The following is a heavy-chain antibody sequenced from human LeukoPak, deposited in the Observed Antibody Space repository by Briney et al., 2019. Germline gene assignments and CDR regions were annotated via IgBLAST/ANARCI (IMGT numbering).Heavy chain of an antibody. CDR1: GDSVSSNSVT. J-gene: IGHJ5*02. CDR2: TYYRSTWYN. CDR3: ARRLTQYDCFDP. D-gene: IGHD2-2*01. Sequence: SQTLSLTCAISGDSVSSNSVTWNWIRQSPSRGLEWLGRTYYRSTWYNDYAVSVRGGITVNPDTSKNQFSLHLNSVTPEDTAVYYCARRLTQYDCFDPWGQGILSPSPQ. V-gene: IGHV6-1*01.